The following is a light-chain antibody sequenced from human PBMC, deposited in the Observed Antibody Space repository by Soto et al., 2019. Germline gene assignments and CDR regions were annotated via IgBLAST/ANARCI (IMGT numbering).Light chain of an antibody. CDR1: SSDIGAYDY. V-gene: IGLV2-14*01. J-gene: IGLJ3*02. CDR3: CSYTGTTSPWV. CDR2: EVN. Sequence: QSVLTQPASVSGSPGESIIISCTGSSSDIGAYDYVSWYQHHPGRAPKVIIFEVNDRASGVSHRFSGSKSGNTASLTISGLRAEDEADYYCCSYTGTTSPWVFGGGTKLTV.